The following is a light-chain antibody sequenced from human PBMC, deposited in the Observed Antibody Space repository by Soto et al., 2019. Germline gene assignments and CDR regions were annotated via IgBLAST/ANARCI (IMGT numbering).Light chain of an antibody. CDR1: SSNIGAGYD. CDR3: QSYDSSLSAWV. J-gene: IGLJ3*02. Sequence: QSLLTQPPSVSGAPGQSVTISCTGGSSNIGAGYDVHWYQHLPGTAPKLLIHGDTNRPSGVPDRFSGSKSATSASLAITGLQAEDEADYYCQSYDSSLSAWVFGGGTKLTVL. V-gene: IGLV1-40*01. CDR2: GDT.